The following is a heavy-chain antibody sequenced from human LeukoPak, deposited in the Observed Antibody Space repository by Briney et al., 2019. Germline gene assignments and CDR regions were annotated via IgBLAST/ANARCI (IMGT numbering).Heavy chain of an antibody. Sequence: PSETLSLTCAVYGGSFSGYYWSWIRQPPGKGLEWIGEINHSGSTNYNPSLKSRVTISVDTPKNQFSLKLSSVTAADTAVYYCARGGDYVWGSYRYDYWGQGTLVTVSS. CDR3: ARGGDYVWGSYRYDY. V-gene: IGHV4-34*01. CDR1: GGSFSGYY. CDR2: INHSGST. D-gene: IGHD3-16*02. J-gene: IGHJ4*02.